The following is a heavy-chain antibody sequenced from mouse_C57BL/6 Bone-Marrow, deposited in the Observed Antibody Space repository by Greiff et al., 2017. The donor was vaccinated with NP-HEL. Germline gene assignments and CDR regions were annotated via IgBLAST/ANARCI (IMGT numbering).Heavy chain of an antibody. CDR3: ARKGGLLWLRRGFAY. V-gene: IGHV1-85*01. D-gene: IGHD2-2*01. CDR2: IYPRDGST. Sequence: VQGVESGPELVKPGASVKLSCKASGYTFTSYDINWVKQRPGQGLEWIGWIYPRDGSTKYNEKFKGKATLTVDTSSSTAYMELHSLTSEDSAVYFCARKGGLLWLRRGFAYWGQGTLVTVSA. J-gene: IGHJ3*01. CDR1: GYTFTSYD.